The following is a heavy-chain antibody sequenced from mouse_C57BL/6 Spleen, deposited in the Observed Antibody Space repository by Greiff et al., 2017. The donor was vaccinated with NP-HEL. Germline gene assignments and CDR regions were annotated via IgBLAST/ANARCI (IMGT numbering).Heavy chain of an antibody. D-gene: IGHD1-1*01. Sequence: VHLVESDAELVKPGASVKISCKVSGYTFTDHTIHWMKQRPEQGLEWIGYIYPRDGSTKYNEKFKGKATLTADKSSSTAYMQLNSLTSEDSAVYFCARRGDYYGSSYNFDVWGTGTTVTVSS. V-gene: IGHV1-78*01. CDR2: IYPRDGST. J-gene: IGHJ1*03. CDR3: ARRGDYYGSSYNFDV. CDR1: GYTFTDHT.